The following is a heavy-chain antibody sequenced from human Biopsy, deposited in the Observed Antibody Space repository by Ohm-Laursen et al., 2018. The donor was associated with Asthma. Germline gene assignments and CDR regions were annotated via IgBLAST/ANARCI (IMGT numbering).Heavy chain of an antibody. CDR1: GYSLTDLS. CDR3: ARPSPNRDILYYYYHMDV. Sequence: ATVKVSCKTSGYSLTDLSMHWVRQAPGQGLEWMGGHDHEEGGTVNARRFQGRVTMTEDTSTDTAYMELSSLSSDDTAVYYCARPSPNRDILYYYYHMDVWGQGTTVIVSS. D-gene: IGHD3-3*02. CDR2: HDHEEGGT. J-gene: IGHJ6*02. V-gene: IGHV1-24*01.